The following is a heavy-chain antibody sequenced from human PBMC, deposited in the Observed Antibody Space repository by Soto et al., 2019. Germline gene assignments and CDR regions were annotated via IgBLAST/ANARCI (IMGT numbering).Heavy chain of an antibody. CDR1: GYTFTSYA. CDR2: INADNGNT. J-gene: IGHJ4*02. Sequence: ASVKVSCKASGYTFTSYAMHWVRQAPGQRLEWMGWINADNGNTKYSQKLQGRVTITTDTSTSTAYMELRSLRSDDTAVYYCARDLPPVDYWGQGTLVTVSS. CDR3: ARDLPPVDY. V-gene: IGHV1-3*01.